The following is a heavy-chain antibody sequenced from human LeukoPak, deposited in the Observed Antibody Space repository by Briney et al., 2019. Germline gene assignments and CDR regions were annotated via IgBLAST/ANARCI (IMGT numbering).Heavy chain of an antibody. Sequence: ASVKVSCKASGYTFIGYYIHWVRQAPGQGLEWLGWINPNSGGANYAQKFQGGVTMTRDTSISTAYMELSRLASDDTAVYFCARAYTGFEAFDYWGQGTLVTVSS. J-gene: IGHJ4*02. D-gene: IGHD5-12*01. CDR2: INPNSGGA. CDR1: GYTFIGYY. CDR3: ARAYTGFEAFDY. V-gene: IGHV1-2*02.